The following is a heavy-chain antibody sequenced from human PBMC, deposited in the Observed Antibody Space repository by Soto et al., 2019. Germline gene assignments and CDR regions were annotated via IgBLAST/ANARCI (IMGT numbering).Heavy chain of an antibody. CDR1: GTSLNSGTNY. V-gene: IGHV4-61*01. D-gene: IGHD2-2*01. CDR2: IYGSGNT. J-gene: IGHJ4*02. Sequence: PSETLSLTCTVSGTSLNSGTNYWNWVRQPPGKALEWIGYIYGSGNTKYNPSLKSRVTISQDTSKNQFSLKLSSVTAADTAVYYCARGSRYCSSTSCYQFFDYWGQGTLVTVSS. CDR3: ARGSRYCSSTSCYQFFDY.